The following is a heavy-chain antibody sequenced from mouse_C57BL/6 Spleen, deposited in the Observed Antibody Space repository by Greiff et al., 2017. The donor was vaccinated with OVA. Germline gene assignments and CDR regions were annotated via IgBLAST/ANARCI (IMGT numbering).Heavy chain of an antibody. D-gene: IGHD2-5*01. V-gene: IGHV3-1*01. Sequence: EVKVVESGPGMVKPSQSLSLTCTVTGYSITSGYDWHWIRHFPGNKLERMGYISYSGSTNYNPYLKSRISITHDKSKNHFFLKLNSVTTEDTATYYCARGGDYSNYDYAMDYWGQGTSVTVSS. CDR1: GYSITSGYD. CDR3: ARGGDYSNYDYAMDY. J-gene: IGHJ4*01. CDR2: ISYSGST.